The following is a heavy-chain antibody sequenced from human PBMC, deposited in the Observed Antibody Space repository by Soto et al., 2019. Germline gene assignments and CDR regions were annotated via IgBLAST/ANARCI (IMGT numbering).Heavy chain of an antibody. CDR1: GGTFSSYT. J-gene: IGHJ5*02. CDR3: ARESVDYGDYSPRFDP. D-gene: IGHD4-17*01. V-gene: IGHV1-69*08. CDR2: IIPILGIA. Sequence: QVQLVQSGAEVKKPGSSVKVSCKASGGTFSSYTISWVRQAPGQGLEWMGRIIPILGIANYAQKFQGRVTITADKSTSTAYMELSSLRSEDTAVYYCARESVDYGDYSPRFDPWGQGTLVTVSS.